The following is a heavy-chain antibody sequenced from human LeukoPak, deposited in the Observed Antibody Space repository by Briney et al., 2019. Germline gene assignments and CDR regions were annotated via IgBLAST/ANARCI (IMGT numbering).Heavy chain of an antibody. V-gene: IGHV3-21*01. Sequence: GGSLRLSCAASGFTFSTYSMNWVRQAPGKGLEWVSSISGSSIYIYYADSVKGRFTISRDNAKNSLYLQMNSLRAEDTAVYYCARDRPYYDSSGYYYDYWGQGTLVTVSS. CDR2: ISGSSIYI. J-gene: IGHJ4*02. CDR1: GFTFSTYS. D-gene: IGHD3-22*01. CDR3: ARDRPYYDSSGYYYDY.